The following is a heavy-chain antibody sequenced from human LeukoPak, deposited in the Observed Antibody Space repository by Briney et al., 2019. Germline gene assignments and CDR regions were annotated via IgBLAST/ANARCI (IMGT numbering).Heavy chain of an antibody. D-gene: IGHD4-11*01. V-gene: IGHV3-23*01. CDR2: ISGSGGST. CDR3: ARDYSPGY. CDR1: GFTFSTYA. J-gene: IGHJ4*02. Sequence: GGSLRLSCAASGFTFSTYAMSWVRQAPGKGLEWVSGISGSGGSTYYADSVKGRFTISRDNSKNTLYLQMNSLRADDTAVYFCARDYSPGYWGQGTLVTVSS.